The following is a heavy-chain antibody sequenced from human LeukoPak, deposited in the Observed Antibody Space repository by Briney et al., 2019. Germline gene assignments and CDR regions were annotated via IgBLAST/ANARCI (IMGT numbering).Heavy chain of an antibody. CDR3: AKRRGYSGYDYEDHDY. J-gene: IGHJ4*02. CDR1: GGSISSSSYY. V-gene: IGHV3-23*01. Sequence: ETLSLTCTVSGGSISSSSYYWGWIRQPPGKGLEWVSAISGSGGSTYYADSVKGRFTISRDNSKNTLYLQMNSLRAEDTAVYYCAKRRGYSGYDYEDHDYWGQGTLVTVSS. D-gene: IGHD5-12*01. CDR2: ISGSGGST.